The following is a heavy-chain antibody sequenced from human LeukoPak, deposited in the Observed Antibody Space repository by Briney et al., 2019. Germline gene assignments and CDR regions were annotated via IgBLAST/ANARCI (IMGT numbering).Heavy chain of an antibody. CDR1: GGSISSSSYY. V-gene: IGHV4-39*01. CDR3: ARMRGGGIGYHYYMDV. D-gene: IGHD2-15*01. Sequence: SETLSLTCTVSGGSISSSSYYWGWIRQPPGKGLEWIGSIYYSGSTYYNPSLKSRVTISVDTSKNQFSLKLSSVTAADTAVYYCARMRGGGIGYHYYMDVWDKGTTVIVSS. J-gene: IGHJ6*03. CDR2: IYYSGST.